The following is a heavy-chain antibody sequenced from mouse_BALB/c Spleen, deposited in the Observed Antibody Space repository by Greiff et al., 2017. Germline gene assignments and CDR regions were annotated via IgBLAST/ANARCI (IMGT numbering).Heavy chain of an antibody. V-gene: IGHV1-7*01. D-gene: IGHD1-1*01. Sequence: QVQLQQSGAELAKPGASVKMSCKASGYTFTSYWMHWVKQRPGQGLEWIGYINPSTGYTEYNQKFKDKATLTADKSSSTAYMQLSSLTSEDSAVYYCARERGKSYYESPYYFDYWGQGTTLTVSS. CDR1: GYTFTSYW. J-gene: IGHJ2*01. CDR2: INPSTGYT. CDR3: ARERGKSYYESPYYFDY.